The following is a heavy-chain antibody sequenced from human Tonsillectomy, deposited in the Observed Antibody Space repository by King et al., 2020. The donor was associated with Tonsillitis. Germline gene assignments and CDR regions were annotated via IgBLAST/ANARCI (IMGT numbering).Heavy chain of an antibody. Sequence: VQLVESGGGLVQPGGSVRLSCGASGFTFNSYSISWVRQAPGKGLECVSGIGASGGSTYYADSVKGRFIISRDNGAKTLSLQMQSLRVEDTAVYYFAKLRELGWVRRTTFAYVDMCGQGTLVIVSS. J-gene: IGHJ3*02. CDR2: IGASGGST. D-gene: IGHD2-21*01. CDR3: AKLRELGWVRRTTFAYVDM. CDR1: GFTFNSYS. V-gene: IGHV3-23*04.